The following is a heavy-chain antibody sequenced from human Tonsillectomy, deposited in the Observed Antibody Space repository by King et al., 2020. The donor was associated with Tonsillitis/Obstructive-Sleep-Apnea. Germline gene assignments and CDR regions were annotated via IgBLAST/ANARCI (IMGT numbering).Heavy chain of an antibody. CDR2: IRSKAYGGTT. D-gene: IGHD3-22*01. Sequence: VQLVESGGGLVQPGRSLRLSCTASGFTFGDYAMSWVRQAPGKGLEWVGFIRSKAYGGTTEYAASVKGRFTISRDDSKSIDYLQMNSLKTEDTAVYYCTRVAYYYDSSGYEGWFDPWGQGTLVTVSS. V-gene: IGHV3-49*04. CDR1: GFTFGDYA. CDR3: TRVAYYYDSSGYEGWFDP. J-gene: IGHJ5*02.